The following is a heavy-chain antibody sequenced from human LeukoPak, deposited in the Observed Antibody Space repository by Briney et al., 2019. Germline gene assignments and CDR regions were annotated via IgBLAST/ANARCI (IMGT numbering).Heavy chain of an antibody. D-gene: IGHD4-23*01. CDR3: ARVYGGPADY. Sequence: GGSLRLSCAASGFTFSSYAMHWVRQAPGKGLEYVSAISSNGGSTYYANSVKGRFTISRDNSKNTLYLQMGSLRADDMAVYYCARVYGGPADYWGQGTLVTVSS. V-gene: IGHV3-64*01. CDR1: GFTFSSYA. CDR2: ISSNGGST. J-gene: IGHJ4*02.